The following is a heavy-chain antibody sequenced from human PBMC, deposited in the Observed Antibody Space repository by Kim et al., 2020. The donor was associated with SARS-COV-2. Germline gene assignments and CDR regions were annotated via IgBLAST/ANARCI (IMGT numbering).Heavy chain of an antibody. CDR3: ARDGATSNYDFWSGYYGFDY. Sequence: FTISRDNAKNSLYLQMNSLRAEDTAVYYCARDGATSNYDFWSGYYGFDYWGQGTLVTVSS. D-gene: IGHD3-3*01. J-gene: IGHJ4*02. V-gene: IGHV3-11*06.